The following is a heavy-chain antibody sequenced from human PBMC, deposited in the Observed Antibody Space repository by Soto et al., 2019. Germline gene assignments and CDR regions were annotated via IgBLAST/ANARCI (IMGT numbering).Heavy chain of an antibody. V-gene: IGHV3-33*08. J-gene: IGHJ6*01. CDR3: ARADCTGAYCYSWPFNYGVDV. CDR2: IWYAGSNK. D-gene: IGHD2-15*01. CDR1: GFTFNTYG. Sequence: QVQLVESGGGVVQPGGSLRLSCTTSGFTFNTYGMHWVRQAPGKGLEWVAIIWYAGSNKYYADSVKGRFTISRDNSKNTLYLQVNSLRAEDTALYYCARADCTGAYCYSWPFNYGVDVWGQGTTVTVSS.